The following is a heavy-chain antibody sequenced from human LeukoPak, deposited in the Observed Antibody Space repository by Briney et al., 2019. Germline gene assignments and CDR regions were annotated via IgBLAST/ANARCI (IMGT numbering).Heavy chain of an antibody. Sequence: GGSLRLSCAASGSTFSNYGMHWVRQAPGKGLEWVAVISYDGSNKYYADSVKGRFTISRDNSKNTLYLQMNSLRAEDTAVYYCAKDPAALRSNPFNWFDPWGQGTLVTVSS. D-gene: IGHD1-26*01. CDR2: ISYDGSNK. CDR3: AKDPAALRSNPFNWFDP. CDR1: GSTFSNYG. J-gene: IGHJ5*02. V-gene: IGHV3-30*18.